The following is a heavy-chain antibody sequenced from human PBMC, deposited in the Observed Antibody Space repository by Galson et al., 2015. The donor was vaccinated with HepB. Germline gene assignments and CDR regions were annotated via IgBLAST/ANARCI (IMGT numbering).Heavy chain of an antibody. CDR3: AKDPVSYGDYEKYFQH. D-gene: IGHD4-17*01. Sequence: SLRLSCAASGFTFSSYAMSWVRQAPGKGLEWVSAISGSGGSTYYADSVKGRFTISRDNSKNTLYLQMNSLRAEDTAVYYCAKDPVSYGDYEKYFQHWGQGTLVTVSS. CDR1: GFTFSSYA. CDR2: ISGSGGST. V-gene: IGHV3-23*01. J-gene: IGHJ1*01.